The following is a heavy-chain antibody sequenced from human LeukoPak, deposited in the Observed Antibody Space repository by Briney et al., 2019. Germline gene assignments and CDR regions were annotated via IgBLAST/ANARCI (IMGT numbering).Heavy chain of an antibody. CDR2: ISHDGSSA. Sequence: PGGSLRLSCVVSGFTISTHGMHWVRQAPGKGLDWVAMISHDGSSAYYGDSVKGRFTISRGNAKNTLYLQMNSLRAEDTAVYYCAKDWGSSGWYNWFDPWGQGTLVTVSS. D-gene: IGHD6-19*01. CDR3: AKDWGSSGWYNWFDP. J-gene: IGHJ5*02. V-gene: IGHV3-30*18. CDR1: GFTISTHG.